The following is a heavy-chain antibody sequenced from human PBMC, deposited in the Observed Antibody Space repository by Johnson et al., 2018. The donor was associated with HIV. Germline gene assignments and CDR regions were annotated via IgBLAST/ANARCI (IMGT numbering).Heavy chain of an antibody. J-gene: IGHJ3*02. CDR2: IKDAGREK. CDR1: GFTFSRYC. V-gene: IGHV3-7*05. D-gene: IGHD3-16*01. CDR3: ARGVVGVLSNALDI. Sequence: VQLVESGGGLVQPGGSLRLSCVASGFTFSRYCMTWVRQAPGKGLEWVANIKDAGREKHYVDSVKGCFTISRDNAKNSLYLQMNSLRAEDTAVYYCARGVVGVLSNALDIWGQGTMVSVSS.